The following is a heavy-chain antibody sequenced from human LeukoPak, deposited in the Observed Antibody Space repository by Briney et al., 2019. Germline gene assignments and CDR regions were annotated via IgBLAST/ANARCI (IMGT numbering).Heavy chain of an antibody. J-gene: IGHJ4*02. CDR2: ISYDGSNK. CDR1: GFTFSSYA. Sequence: GSSLRLSCAASGFTFSSYAMHWVRQAPGEGLEWVAVISYDGSNKYYADSVKGRFTISRDNSKNTLYLQMNSLRAEDTAVYYCARDGTDYGDYVRCFDYWGQGTLVTVSS. CDR3: ARDGTDYGDYVRCFDY. D-gene: IGHD4-17*01. V-gene: IGHV3-30-3*01.